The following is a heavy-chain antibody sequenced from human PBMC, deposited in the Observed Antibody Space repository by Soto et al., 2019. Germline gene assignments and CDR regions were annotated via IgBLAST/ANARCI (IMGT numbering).Heavy chain of an antibody. CDR2: IYSGGST. CDR1: GFTVSSNY. V-gene: IGHV3-66*01. J-gene: IGHJ6*02. CDR3: ARDTYYYDSSGYYDPYYYYYGMDV. D-gene: IGHD3-22*01. Sequence: EVQLVESGGGLVQPGGSLRLSCAASGFTVSSNYMSWVRQAPGKGLEWVSVIYSGGSTYYADSVKGRFTISRDNSKNTLSLQMNSLRAEDTAVYYCARDTYYYDSSGYYDPYYYYYGMDVWGQGTTVTVSS.